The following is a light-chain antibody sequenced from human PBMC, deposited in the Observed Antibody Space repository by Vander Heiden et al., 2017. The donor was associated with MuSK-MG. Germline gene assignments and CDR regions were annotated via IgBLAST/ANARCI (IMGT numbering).Light chain of an antibody. CDR3: QQGDTKPLT. CDR1: QNIGNY. CDR2: AAT. J-gene: IGKJ4*01. V-gene: IGKV1-39*01. Sequence: DIQMTQSPSSLSASVGDRVTIICRATQNIGNYLNWYQQKVGKAPQLLIYAATRLQSGVPSRFSGSGSGTEFTLSIISLQREDFATYYCQQGDTKPLTFGGGTKVEIK.